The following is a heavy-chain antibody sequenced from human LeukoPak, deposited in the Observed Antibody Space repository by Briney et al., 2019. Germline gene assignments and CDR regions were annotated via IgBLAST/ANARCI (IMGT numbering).Heavy chain of an antibody. CDR3: ARDGRTGYSSSWYGPWFDP. V-gene: IGHV6-1*01. CDR1: GDSVSSNSAA. D-gene: IGHD6-13*01. Sequence: SQTLSLTCAISGDSVSSNSAAWNWIRQSPSRGLEWLGRTYYRSKWYNDYAVSVKSRITINPDTSKNQFSLQLNSVTPEDTAVYYCARDGRTGYSSSWYGPWFDPWGQGTLVTVSS. J-gene: IGHJ5*02. CDR2: TYYRSKWYN.